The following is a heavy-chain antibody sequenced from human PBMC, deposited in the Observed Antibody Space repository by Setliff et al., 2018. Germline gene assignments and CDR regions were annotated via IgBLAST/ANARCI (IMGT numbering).Heavy chain of an antibody. J-gene: IGHJ3*02. D-gene: IGHD1-1*01. Sequence: KPSETLSLTCTVSGGSTNNYHWTWIRQPAGKGLEWIGRLYPNGNTNYNPSLKGRVNMSADSSKNNLSLRLKYVTAADTAVYYCAREDWNGNAFDIWGPGTMVTVSS. CDR1: GGSTNNYH. CDR2: LYPNGNT. V-gene: IGHV4-4*07. CDR3: AREDWNGNAFDI.